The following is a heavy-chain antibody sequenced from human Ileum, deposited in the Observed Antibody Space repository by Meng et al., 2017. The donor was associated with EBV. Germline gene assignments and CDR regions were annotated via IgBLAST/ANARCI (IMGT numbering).Heavy chain of an antibody. D-gene: IGHD3-22*01. CDR1: GYSISSTNW. J-gene: IGHJ4*02. Sequence: QVPLQEAGPGLVKPSDTLALTGSVSGYSISSTNWWGWIRPPPVKGLVWIGYIYYSGSTSYNPSLKSRVTMSVDTSKNQFSLNLISVTAVDTAVYYCARNVPGTSAYYDWGQGTLVTVSS. CDR3: ARNVPGTSAYYD. CDR2: IYYSGST. V-gene: IGHV4-28*01.